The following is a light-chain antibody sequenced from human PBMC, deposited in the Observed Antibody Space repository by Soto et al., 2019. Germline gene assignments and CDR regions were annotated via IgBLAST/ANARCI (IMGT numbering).Light chain of an antibody. Sequence: EIVLTQSPGTLSLSPGERATLSCMASQSVTSSYLAWYQQKPGQAPRLLIYDASNRATGIPARFSGSGSGTDFTLIISRLEPEDFAVYYCQQYGRSPWTFGQGTKVDIK. V-gene: IGKV3-20*01. CDR3: QQYGRSPWT. J-gene: IGKJ1*01. CDR2: DAS. CDR1: QSVTSSY.